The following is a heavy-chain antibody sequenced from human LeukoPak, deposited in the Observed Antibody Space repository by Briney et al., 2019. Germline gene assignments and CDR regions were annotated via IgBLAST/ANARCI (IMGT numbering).Heavy chain of an antibody. CDR2: ISAYNGNT. CDR1: GYTFTSYG. J-gene: IGHJ4*02. D-gene: IGHD3-10*01. V-gene: IGHV1-18*04. CDR3: ARGTMVRGVSPDFDY. Sequence: GASVKVSCKASGYTFTSYGISWVRQAPGQGLEWMGWISAYNGNTNYAQKLQGRVTMTTDTSTSTAYMELRSLRSDDTAAYYCARGTMVRGVSPDFDYWGQGTLVTVSS.